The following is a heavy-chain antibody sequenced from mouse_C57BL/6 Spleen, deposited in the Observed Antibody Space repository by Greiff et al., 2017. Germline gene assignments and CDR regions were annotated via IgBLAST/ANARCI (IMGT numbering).Heavy chain of an antibody. CDR1: GYAFSSSW. Sequence: QVQLQQSGPELVKPGASVKISCKASGYAFSSSWMNWVKQRPGKGLEWIGRIYPGDGDTNYNGKFKGKATLTADKSSSTAYMQLSSLTSEDSAVYFCAREGVTSVVGRFAYWGQGTLVTVSA. D-gene: IGHD1-1*01. J-gene: IGHJ3*01. V-gene: IGHV1-82*01. CDR3: AREGVTSVVGRFAY. CDR2: IYPGDGDT.